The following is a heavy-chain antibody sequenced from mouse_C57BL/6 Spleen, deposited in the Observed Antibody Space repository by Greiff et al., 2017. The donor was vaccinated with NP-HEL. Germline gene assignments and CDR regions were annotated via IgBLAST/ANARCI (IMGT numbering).Heavy chain of an antibody. CDR1: GYSFTDYN. CDR3: ARVFITTVVDYYAMDY. CDR2: INPNYGTT. J-gene: IGHJ4*01. D-gene: IGHD1-1*01. Sequence: EVQLQQSGPELVKPGASVKISCKASGYSFTDYNMNWVKQSNGKSLEWIGVINPNYGTTSYNQKFKGKATLTVDRSSSTAYMQLNSLTSDDSAVYYCARVFITTVVDYYAMDYWGQGDSVNVAS. V-gene: IGHV1-39*01.